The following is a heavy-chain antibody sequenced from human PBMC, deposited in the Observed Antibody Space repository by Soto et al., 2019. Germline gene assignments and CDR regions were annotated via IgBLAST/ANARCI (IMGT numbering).Heavy chain of an antibody. CDR3: AKNYYDSSGPYDAFDI. CDR1: GFTFSGYA. V-gene: IGHV3-23*01. CDR2: IRGSGGST. J-gene: IGHJ3*02. D-gene: IGHD3-22*01. Sequence: GGSLRLSCAASGFTFSGYAMSWVRQAPGNGLEWVAAIRGSGGSTYYADSVKGRFTISRDNSKNTLYLQMNSLRAEDTAVYYCAKNYYDSSGPYDAFDIWGQGTMVTVSS.